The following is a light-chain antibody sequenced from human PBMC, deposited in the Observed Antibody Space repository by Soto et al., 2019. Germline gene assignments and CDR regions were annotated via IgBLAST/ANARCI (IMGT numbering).Light chain of an antibody. CDR3: QQNDNWPPIT. V-gene: IGKV3-15*01. J-gene: IGKJ5*01. CDR1: QSVNSK. Sequence: EIVMTQSPATLSVSPGERATLSCRASQSVNSKVAWYQHKPGQAPRLLIYGASTRATGIPARFSGSGSGTDFTLTISNVQSEDFAVYYCQQNDNWPPITFGQGTRLEIK. CDR2: GAS.